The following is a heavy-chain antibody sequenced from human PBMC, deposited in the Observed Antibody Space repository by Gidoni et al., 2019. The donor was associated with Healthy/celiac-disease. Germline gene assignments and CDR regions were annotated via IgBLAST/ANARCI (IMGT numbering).Heavy chain of an antibody. D-gene: IGHD3-10*01. J-gene: IGHJ3*02. Sequence: EVQLVESGGGLVQPGRSLRLSCAASGFTFDDYAMHWRRRAPGKGRGCVAGISGNSGSIGYADYVKARFTISRDNAKNSLYRQMNRLRAEDTALYYCAKDRGGRGVPDAFDIWGQGTMVTVSS. CDR1: GFTFDDYA. CDR3: AKDRGGRGVPDAFDI. V-gene: IGHV3-9*01. CDR2: ISGNSGSI.